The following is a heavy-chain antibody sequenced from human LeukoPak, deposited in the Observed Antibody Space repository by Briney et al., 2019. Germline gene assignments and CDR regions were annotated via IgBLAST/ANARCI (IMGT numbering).Heavy chain of an antibody. CDR1: GYTFASYG. CDR2: ISAYNGNT. D-gene: IGHD6-19*01. V-gene: IGHV1-18*01. J-gene: IGHJ3*02. Sequence: ASVKVSCKASGYTFASYGISWVRQAPGQGLEWMGWISAYNGNTNYAQKLQGRVTMTTDTSTSTAYMELRSLRSDDTAVYYCARDQWLGDAFDIWGQGTMVTVSS. CDR3: ARDQWLGDAFDI.